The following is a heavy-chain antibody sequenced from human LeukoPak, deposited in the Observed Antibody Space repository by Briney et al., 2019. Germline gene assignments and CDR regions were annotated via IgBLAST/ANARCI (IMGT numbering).Heavy chain of an antibody. J-gene: IGHJ5*02. CDR3: ARVAQGCSNGVCYTYTWFDP. D-gene: IGHD2-8*01. V-gene: IGHV1-2*02. Sequence: GASVKVSCKASGYTFTGYYMHWVRQAPGQGLEWMGWINPSSGDTNYAQKFQGRVTMTRDTSISTAYMELSRLRSDDTAVYFCARVAQGCSNGVCYTYTWFDPWGQGTLVTVSS. CDR2: INPSSGDT. CDR1: GYTFTGYY.